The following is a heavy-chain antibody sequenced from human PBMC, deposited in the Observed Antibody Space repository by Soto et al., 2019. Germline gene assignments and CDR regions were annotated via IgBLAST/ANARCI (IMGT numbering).Heavy chain of an antibody. Sequence: SETLSLTCAVYGGSFSGYYWSWSWIRQPPGKGLEWIGEINHSGSTNYNPSLKSRVTISVDTSKNQFSLKVSSVTAADTAVYYCARSDGRYWGQGTLVTVSS. V-gene: IGHV4-34*01. CDR3: ARSDGRY. CDR1: GGSFSGYY. CDR2: INHSGST. J-gene: IGHJ4*02.